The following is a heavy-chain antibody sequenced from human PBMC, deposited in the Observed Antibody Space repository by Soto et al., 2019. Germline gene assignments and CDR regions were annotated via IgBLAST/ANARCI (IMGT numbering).Heavy chain of an antibody. V-gene: IGHV1-18*01. J-gene: IGHJ6*02. CDR1: GYTFTRSG. CDR2: INPDNGNT. CDR3: ARDQGITTFGVDYMYYYGMDV. D-gene: IGHD3-3*01. Sequence: QVQLVQSGAEVKKPGASVKVSCKASGYTFTRSGISWVRQAPGQGLEWLGWINPDNGNTNYAQHLQGRVSLTTDTSTITAYMDLRSLISDDTAVYFCARDQGITTFGVDYMYYYGMDVWGQGTTVTVSS.